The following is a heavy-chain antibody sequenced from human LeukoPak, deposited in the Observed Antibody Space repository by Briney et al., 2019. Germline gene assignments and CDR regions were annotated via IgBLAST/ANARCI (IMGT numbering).Heavy chain of an antibody. CDR1: GFTFSSYA. Sequence: GGSLRLSCAASGFTFSSYAMHWVRQAPGKGLEWVAVISYDGSNKYYADSVKGRFTTSRDNSKNTLYLQMNSLRDEDTAVYYCAKGAYDYVEIAYFDYWGQGTLVTVSS. CDR3: AKGAYDYVEIAYFDY. V-gene: IGHV3-30*04. CDR2: ISYDGSNK. D-gene: IGHD5-12*01. J-gene: IGHJ4*02.